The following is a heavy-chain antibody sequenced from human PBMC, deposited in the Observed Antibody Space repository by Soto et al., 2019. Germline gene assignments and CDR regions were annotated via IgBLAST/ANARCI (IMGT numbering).Heavy chain of an antibody. Sequence: SVKVSCKASGGTFSSYAISWVRQAPGQGLEWMGGIIPIFGTANYAQKFQGRVTITADESTSTAYMELSSLRSEDTAVYYCARPHTMIVVGPAGYYCGMDVWGQGTTVTVSS. CDR3: ARPHTMIVVGPAGYYCGMDV. D-gene: IGHD3-22*01. CDR2: IIPIFGTA. V-gene: IGHV1-69*13. J-gene: IGHJ6*02. CDR1: GGTFSSYA.